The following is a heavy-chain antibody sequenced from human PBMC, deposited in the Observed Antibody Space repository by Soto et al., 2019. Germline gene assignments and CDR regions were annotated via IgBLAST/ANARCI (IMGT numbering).Heavy chain of an antibody. D-gene: IGHD3-22*01. J-gene: IGHJ6*02. CDR2: IIPISETT. V-gene: IGHV1-69*06. CDR1: GGTFSSLD. CDR3: ARALLSHSYDSGGYDSYFHAMDV. Sequence: VKVSCKASGGTFSSLDINWVRQAPGQGLEWMGGIIPISETTNYAQIFQGRVSIVADISTSTAYMELSRLGSEDTAVYYCARALLSHSYDSGGYDSYFHAMDVWGQGTPVTVSS.